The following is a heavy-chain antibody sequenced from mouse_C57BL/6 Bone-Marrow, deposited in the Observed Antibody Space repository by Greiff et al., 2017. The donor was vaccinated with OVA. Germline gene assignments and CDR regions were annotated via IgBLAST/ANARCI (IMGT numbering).Heavy chain of an antibody. J-gene: IGHJ1*03. V-gene: IGHV1-59*01. Sequence: VQLQQPGAELVRPGTSVKLSCKASGYTFTSYWMHWVKQRPGQGLEWIGVIDPSDSYTNYNQKFKGKATLTVDTSSSPAYMQLSSLTSEDSAVYYCARAHYYGSSSWYFDVWGTGTTVAVSS. CDR2: IDPSDSYT. CDR3: ARAHYYGSSSWYFDV. D-gene: IGHD1-1*01. CDR1: GYTFTSYW.